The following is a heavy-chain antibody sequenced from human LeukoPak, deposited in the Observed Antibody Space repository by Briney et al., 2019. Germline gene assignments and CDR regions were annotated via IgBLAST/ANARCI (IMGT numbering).Heavy chain of an antibody. CDR2: ISGSGGST. D-gene: IGHD4-17*01. V-gene: IGHV3-23*01. CDR1: GFTFSSYA. Sequence: GGSLRLSCAASGFTFSSYAMSWVRQAPGKGLEWVSAISGSGGSTYYADSVKGRFTISRDNSKNTLYLQMNSLRAEDTAVYYCAKVIGDYARITNPFDYWGQGTLVTVSS. J-gene: IGHJ4*02. CDR3: AKVIGDYARITNPFDY.